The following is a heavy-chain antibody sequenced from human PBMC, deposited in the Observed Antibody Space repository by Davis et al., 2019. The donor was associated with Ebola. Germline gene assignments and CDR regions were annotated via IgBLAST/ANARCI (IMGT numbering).Heavy chain of an antibody. D-gene: IGHD6-19*01. CDR2: IIPILGIA. V-gene: IGHV1-69*04. CDR1: GGTFSSYA. Sequence: SVKVSCKASGGTFSSYAISWVRQAPGQGLEWMGRIIPILGIANYAQKFKGRVTITADESTNTAYMELSSLRSEDTAVYYCARRPSAVTGTILHGMDVWGQGTTVSVSS. J-gene: IGHJ6*02. CDR3: ARRPSAVTGTILHGMDV.